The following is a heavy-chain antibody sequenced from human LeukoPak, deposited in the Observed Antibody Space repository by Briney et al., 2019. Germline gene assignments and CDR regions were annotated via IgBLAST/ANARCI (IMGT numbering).Heavy chain of an antibody. D-gene: IGHD2-15*01. V-gene: IGHV1-46*01. CDR2: INPSGGST. CDR3: ARGRDIVVVVAADGMDV. J-gene: IGHJ6*02. Sequence: ASVKVSCKASGYTFTSYYMHWVRQAPGQGLEWMGIINPSGGSTSYAQKFQGRATMTRDTSTSTVYMELSSLRSEDTAVYYCARGRDIVVVVAADGMDVWGQGTTVTVSS. CDR1: GYTFTSYY.